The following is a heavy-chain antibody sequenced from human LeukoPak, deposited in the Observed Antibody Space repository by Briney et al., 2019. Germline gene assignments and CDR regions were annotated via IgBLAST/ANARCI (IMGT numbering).Heavy chain of an antibody. CDR2: INPNSGGT. CDR1: GYTFTGYY. D-gene: IGHD3-22*01. J-gene: IGHJ4*02. CDR3: ARESYDSSLYYFDY. Sequence: ASVKVSCKASGYTFTGYYMHWVRQAPGQGLEWMGWINPNSGGTNYAQKFQGRVTMTRDTSNSTAYMELSRLRSDDTAVYYCARESYDSSLYYFDYWGQGTLVTVSS. V-gene: IGHV1-2*02.